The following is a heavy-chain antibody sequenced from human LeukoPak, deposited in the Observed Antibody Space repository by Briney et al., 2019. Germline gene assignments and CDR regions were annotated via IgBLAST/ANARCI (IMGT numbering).Heavy chain of an antibody. D-gene: IGHD1-26*01. Sequence: WGSLRLSCAASGFTFNSYAMSWVRQAPGKGLEWVSTASGSSGSTCYADSVKGRFTISRDNSKNTLYLQMNSLRVEDTAVYYCAKLVGAKPFDSWGQGPLVTVSS. J-gene: IGHJ4*02. CDR2: ASGSSGST. V-gene: IGHV3-23*01. CDR1: GFTFNSYA. CDR3: AKLVGAKPFDS.